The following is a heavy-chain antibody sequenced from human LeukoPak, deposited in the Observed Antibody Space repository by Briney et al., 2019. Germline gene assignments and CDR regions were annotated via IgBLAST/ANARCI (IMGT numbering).Heavy chain of an antibody. J-gene: IGHJ3*02. CDR1: GYTFTSYA. CDR3: ARRGLGYSGYDIDAFDI. D-gene: IGHD5-12*01. V-gene: IGHV1-3*01. Sequence: ASVKVSCKASGYTFTSYAMHWVRQAPGQRLEWMGWINAGNGNTKYSQKFQGRVTITRDTSASTAYMELSSLRSEDTAVYYCARRGLGYSGYDIDAFDIWGQGTMVTVSS. CDR2: INAGNGNT.